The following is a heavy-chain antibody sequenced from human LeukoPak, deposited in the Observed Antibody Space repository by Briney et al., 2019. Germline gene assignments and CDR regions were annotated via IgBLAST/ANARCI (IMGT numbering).Heavy chain of an antibody. V-gene: IGHV3-23*01. D-gene: IGHD3-3*01. CDR1: GFTFSSYA. CDR3: AKDGTNSSQDSYYDFWSGYYRGLHDAFDI. J-gene: IGHJ3*02. CDR2: ISGSGGST. Sequence: GGSLRLSCAASGFTFSSYAMSWVRQAPGKGLEWVSAISGSGGSTYYADSVKGRFTISRDNSKNTLYLQMNSLRAEDTAVYYCAKDGTNSSQDSYYDFWSGYYRGLHDAFDIWGQGTMVTVSS.